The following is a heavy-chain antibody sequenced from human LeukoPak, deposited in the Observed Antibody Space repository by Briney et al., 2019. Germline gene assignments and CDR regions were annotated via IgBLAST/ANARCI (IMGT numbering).Heavy chain of an antibody. J-gene: IGHJ4*02. CDR3: ARVGDQLLYYFDY. CDR2: INHSGST. Sequence: SETLSLTCAVYGGSFSGYYWSWIRQPPGRGLEWIGEINHSGSTNYNPSLKSRVTISVDTSKNQFSLKLSSVTAADTAVYYCARVGDQLLYYFDYWRQGTLVTVSS. D-gene: IGHD2-2*01. V-gene: IGHV4-34*01. CDR1: GGSFSGYY.